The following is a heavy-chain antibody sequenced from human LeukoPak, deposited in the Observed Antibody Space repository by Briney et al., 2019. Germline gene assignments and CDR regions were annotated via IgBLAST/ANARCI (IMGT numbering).Heavy chain of an antibody. J-gene: IGHJ6*03. V-gene: IGHV1-2*02. CDR1: GYTFTGYY. CDR3: ARTTVTRYYYYYYMDV. Sequence: ASVKVSCKASGYTFTGYYMHWVRQAPGQGLEWMGWINPNSGGTNYAQKFQGRVTMTRDTSISTAYMELSRLRSDDTAVYYCARTTVTRYYYYYYMDVWGKGTTVTVSS. D-gene: IGHD4-11*01. CDR2: INPNSGGT.